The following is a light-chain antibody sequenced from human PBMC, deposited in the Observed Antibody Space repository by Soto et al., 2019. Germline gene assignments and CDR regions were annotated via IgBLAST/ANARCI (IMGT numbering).Light chain of an antibody. V-gene: IGKV3-15*01. CDR3: QQYNTCLWT. CDR2: GAS. CDR1: QSVSAN. J-gene: IGKJ1*01. Sequence: EVVMTQSPATLSVSPGERATLSCRASQSVSANLAWYQQKPGQAPRLLIHGASNRATCIPARFSGSGFGTEFILTISSLQSEDFAVYYCQQYNTCLWTFGQGTKVEI.